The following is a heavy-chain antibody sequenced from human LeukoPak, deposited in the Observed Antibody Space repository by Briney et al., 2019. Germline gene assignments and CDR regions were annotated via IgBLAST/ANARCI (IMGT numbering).Heavy chain of an antibody. CDR2: AYYSGHT. CDR3: ARHPFATPFDY. Sequence: PSETLSLTCAVYGGSFSGYYWSWIRQPPGKGLEWFGYAYYSGHTNYNSSLKSRVTMSLDTSKSQFSLRLSSVTAADTAVYFCARHPFATPFDYWGPGTLVTVSS. D-gene: IGHD2-15*01. CDR1: GGSFSGYY. V-gene: IGHV4-59*08. J-gene: IGHJ4*02.